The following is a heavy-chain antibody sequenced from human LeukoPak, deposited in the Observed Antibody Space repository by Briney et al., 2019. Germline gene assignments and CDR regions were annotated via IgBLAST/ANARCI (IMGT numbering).Heavy chain of an antibody. V-gene: IGHV4-34*01. CDR3: ASLYKRTPFGVVITSHFHH. J-gene: IGHJ1*01. CDR1: GGSFSGYY. D-gene: IGHD3-3*01. Sequence: PSETLSLTCAVYGGSFSGYYWSWIRQPPGKGLEWIGEINHSGSTNYNPSLKSRVTISVDTSKNQFSLKLSSVTAADTAVYYCASLYKRTPFGVVITSHFHHWGQGTLVTVSS. CDR2: INHSGST.